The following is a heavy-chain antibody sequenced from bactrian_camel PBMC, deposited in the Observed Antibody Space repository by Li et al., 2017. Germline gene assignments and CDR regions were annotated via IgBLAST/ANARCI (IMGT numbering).Heavy chain of an antibody. Sequence: HVQLVESGGVSVQAGGSLRLFCTASGFTFGDSDMGWYRLAPGNECELVSTISRDGSAYYADSVKGRFTISQETVKNTVYLQMNSLRPEDTAMYYCAAAWAAARKNCGSFNGYNYWGQGTQVTVS. CDR1: GFTFGDSD. J-gene: IGHJ4*01. D-gene: IGHD3*01. CDR3: AAAWAAARKNCGSFNGYNY. CDR2: ISRDGSA. V-gene: IGHV3S55*01.